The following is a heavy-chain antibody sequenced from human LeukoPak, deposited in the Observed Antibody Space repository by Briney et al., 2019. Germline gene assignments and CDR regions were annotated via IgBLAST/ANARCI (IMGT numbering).Heavy chain of an antibody. V-gene: IGHV4-31*03. CDR2: LFHSGST. Sequence: SQTLSLTCTVSGGSISIGGYYWSWIRQFSGKGLEWIGHLFHSGSTYYNPSLKSRITISEDASKNQFSLKLSSVTAADTAVYYRARGVNTVDPWGQGTLVTVSS. J-gene: IGHJ5*02. CDR1: GGSISIGGYY. CDR3: ARGVNTVDP.